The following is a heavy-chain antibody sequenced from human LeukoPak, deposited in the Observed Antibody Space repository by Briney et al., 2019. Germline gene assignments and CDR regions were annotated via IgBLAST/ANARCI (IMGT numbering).Heavy chain of an antibody. V-gene: IGHV3-74*01. CDR2: INRDGGLT. CDR1: GFTFSENW. CDR3: AREEHRLAEAGTSALDL. J-gene: IGHJ3*01. D-gene: IGHD6-13*01. Sequence: GGSVRLSCVASGFTFSENWMHWVRQAPGKGLAWFSHINRDGGLTNYADSVKGRFTISRDNARNTVYLQMSSLRVEDTAIYFCAREEHRLAEAGTSALDLGGQGTLVTVSP.